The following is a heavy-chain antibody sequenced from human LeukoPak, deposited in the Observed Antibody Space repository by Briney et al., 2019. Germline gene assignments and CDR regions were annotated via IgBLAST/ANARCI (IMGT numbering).Heavy chain of an antibody. D-gene: IGHD6-19*01. CDR3: ARDSSGWYRFDP. V-gene: IGHV1-2*02. J-gene: IGHJ5*02. CDR2: INPNSGGT. CDR1: GYTFTGYY. Sequence: GESLKISCKASGYTFTGYYMHWVRQAPGQGLEWMGWINPNSGGTNYAQKFQGRVTMTRDTSISTAYMELSRLRSDDTAVYYCARDSSGWYRFDPWGQGTLVTVSS.